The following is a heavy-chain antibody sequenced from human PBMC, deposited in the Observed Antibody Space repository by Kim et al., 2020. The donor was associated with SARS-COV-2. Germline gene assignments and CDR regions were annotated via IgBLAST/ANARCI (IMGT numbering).Heavy chain of an antibody. CDR1: GFTFSTYG. CDR2: ISFDGSNK. CDR3: AKGPDRVARTGFIDY. J-gene: IGHJ4*02. D-gene: IGHD5-12*01. Sequence: GGSLRLSCEASGFTFSTYGMHWVRQAPGTGLEWVAVISFDGSNKYYADSVKGRFTISRDNSKNTLYLQMSSLRAEDTAMYYCAKGPDRVARTGFIDYWGQGTLVTVSS. V-gene: IGHV3-30*18.